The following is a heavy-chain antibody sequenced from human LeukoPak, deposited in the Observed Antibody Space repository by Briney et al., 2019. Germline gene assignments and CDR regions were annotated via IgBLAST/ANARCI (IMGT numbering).Heavy chain of an antibody. D-gene: IGHD3-10*01. Sequence: GGSLRLSCAASGFTLSSYAMSWVRQAPGKGLEWVSAISGSGGSTYYADSVKGRFTISRDNSKNTLYLQMNSLRAEDTAVYYCAKNVVVYYGSGSYHLDYWGQGTLVTVSS. CDR3: AKNVVVYYGSGSYHLDY. CDR1: GFTLSSYA. V-gene: IGHV3-23*01. J-gene: IGHJ4*02. CDR2: ISGSGGST.